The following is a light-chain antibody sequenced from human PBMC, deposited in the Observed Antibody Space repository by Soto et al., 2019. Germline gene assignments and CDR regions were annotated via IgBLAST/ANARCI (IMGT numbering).Light chain of an antibody. CDR3: RQYDSSPIT. CDR2: GAS. Sequence: EIVLTQSPGTLSLSPGERATLSCRASQSVSSSYLAWYQQKPGQAPRLLIYGASSRATGIPDRFGGSGSGSHFTLTISRLEPEDFAVYYCRQYDSSPITSGQGTRLESK. CDR1: QSVSSSY. V-gene: IGKV3-20*01. J-gene: IGKJ5*01.